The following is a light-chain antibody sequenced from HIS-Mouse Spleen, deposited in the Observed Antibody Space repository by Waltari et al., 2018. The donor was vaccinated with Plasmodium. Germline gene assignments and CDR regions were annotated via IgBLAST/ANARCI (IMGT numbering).Light chain of an antibody. CDR3: QQYNNWSFT. CDR2: GAS. Sequence: ELVMTQSPATLSVSPAERACLSCRASQSVSSNLAWYQQKPGQAPRLLIDGASTRATGIPARFSGSGSGTEFTLTISSLQSEDFAVYYCQQYNNWSFTFGPGTKVDIK. CDR1: QSVSSN. J-gene: IGKJ3*01. V-gene: IGKV3-15*01.